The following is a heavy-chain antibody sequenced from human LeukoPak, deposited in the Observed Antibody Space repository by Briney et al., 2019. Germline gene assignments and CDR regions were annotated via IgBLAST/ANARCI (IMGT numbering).Heavy chain of an antibody. V-gene: IGHV3-9*01. CDR3: ARASYYYDTSGLGAFDV. Sequence: GGSLRLSCAVSGFIFGDYGMYWVRQAPGEGLEWVSGINWYSGRIGYADSVKGRFTLSRDNAKNSLYMQMNSVRAEDTALYYCARASYYYDTSGLGAFDVWGQGTTVVVSS. CDR2: INWYSGRI. CDR1: GFIFGDYG. J-gene: IGHJ3*01. D-gene: IGHD3-22*01.